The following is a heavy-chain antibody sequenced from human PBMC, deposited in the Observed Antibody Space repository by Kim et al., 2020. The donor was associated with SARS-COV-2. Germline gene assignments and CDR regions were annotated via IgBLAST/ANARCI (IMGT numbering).Heavy chain of an antibody. CDR3: TTDRIHSIDWYYFDS. CDR1: GFTFKNAW. V-gene: IGHV3-15*01. J-gene: IGHJ4*02. Sequence: GGSLRLSCVASGFTFKNAWMSWVRQSPGKGLEWVGRVRSTTDGGTRDYAANVEGRFSISRDDSKRTIYLQMNTLRTEDAGVYYCTTDRIHSIDWYYFDSWGQGTLVTVSS. D-gene: IGHD2-21*01. CDR2: VRSTTDGGTR.